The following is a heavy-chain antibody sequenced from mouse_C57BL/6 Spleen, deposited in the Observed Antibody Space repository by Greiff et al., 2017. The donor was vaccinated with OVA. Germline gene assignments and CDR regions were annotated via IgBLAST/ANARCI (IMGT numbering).Heavy chain of an antibody. CDR2: IDPSDSET. V-gene: IGHV1-52*01. J-gene: IGHJ2*01. CDR1: GYTFTSYW. CDR3: ARSRGSSYGFDY. D-gene: IGHD1-1*01. Sequence: QVQLQQPGAELVRPGSSVKLSCKASGYTFTSYWMHWVKQRPIQGLEWIGNIDPSDSETHYNQKFKDKATLTVDKSSSTAYMQLSSLTSEDSAVYYCARSRGSSYGFDYWGQGTTLTVSS.